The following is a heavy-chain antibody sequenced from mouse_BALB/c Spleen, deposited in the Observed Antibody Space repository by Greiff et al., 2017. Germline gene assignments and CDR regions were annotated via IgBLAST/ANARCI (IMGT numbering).Heavy chain of an antibody. CDR1: GYTFTSYW. V-gene: IGHV1-7*01. J-gene: IGHJ2*01. Sequence: VHLVESGAELAKPGASVKMSCKASGYTFTSYWMHWVKQRPGQGLEWIGYINPSTGYTEYNQKFKDKATLTADKSSSTAYMQLSSLTSEDSAVYYCARTRMTLYYFDYWGQGTTLTVSS. CDR2: INPSTGYT. CDR3: ARTRMTLYYFDY. D-gene: IGHD2-13*01.